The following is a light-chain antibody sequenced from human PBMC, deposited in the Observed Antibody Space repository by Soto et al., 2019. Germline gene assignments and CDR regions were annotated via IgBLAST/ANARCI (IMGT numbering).Light chain of an antibody. V-gene: IGKV3-20*01. Sequence: EIVFTQSPATLSVSPGERATLSFMASQSVNQKLGWYQQKPGQAPRLLIYVASYRATGIPARFRGSGSGTDFTLIINRLEPEDVAIYYCQQYGGSPRINFGQGKQLEIK. J-gene: IGKJ5*01. CDR1: QSVNQK. CDR3: QQYGGSPRIN. CDR2: VAS.